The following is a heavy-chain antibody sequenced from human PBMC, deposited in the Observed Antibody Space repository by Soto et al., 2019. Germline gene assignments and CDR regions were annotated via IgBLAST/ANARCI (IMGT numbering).Heavy chain of an antibody. CDR3: ASLGTGTTVDY. CDR2: IYYSGST. CDR1: GGSISSYY. V-gene: IGHV4-59*08. Sequence: SETLSLTCTVSGGSISSYYWSWIRQPPGKGLEWIGYIYYSGSTNYNPSLKSRVTISVDTSKNQFSLKLSSVTAADTAVYYCASLGTGTTVDYWGQGTLVTVSS. D-gene: IGHD1-7*01. J-gene: IGHJ4*02.